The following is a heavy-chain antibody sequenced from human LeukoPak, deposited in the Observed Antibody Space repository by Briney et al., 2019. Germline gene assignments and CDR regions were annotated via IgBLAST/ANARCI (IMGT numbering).Heavy chain of an antibody. CDR1: GFTFCTHE. V-gene: IGHV3-48*03. Sequence: PGGSLRLSCAASGFTFCTHEMNWVRQAPGKGLEWVSYISSSGSTIYYADSVKGRFTISRDNAKDSLYLQMNSLRADDTAVYYCARRYCSGSSCLVDYWGQGTLVTVSS. CDR2: ISSSGSTI. CDR3: ARRYCSGSSCLVDY. D-gene: IGHD2-15*01. J-gene: IGHJ4*02.